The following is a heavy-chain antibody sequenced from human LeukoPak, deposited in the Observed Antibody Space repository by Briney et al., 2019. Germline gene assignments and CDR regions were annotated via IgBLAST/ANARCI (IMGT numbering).Heavy chain of an antibody. CDR3: ARTTLGYCSSTSCSFIDAFDI. CDR2: ISSSSSYI. Sequence: PGGSLRLSCAASGFTFSSYSMNWVRQAPGKGLERVSSISSSSSYIYYADSVKGRFTISRDNAKNSLYLQMNSLRAEDTAVYYCARTTLGYCSSTSCSFIDAFDIWGQGTMVTVSS. D-gene: IGHD2-2*01. V-gene: IGHV3-21*01. CDR1: GFTFSSYS. J-gene: IGHJ3*02.